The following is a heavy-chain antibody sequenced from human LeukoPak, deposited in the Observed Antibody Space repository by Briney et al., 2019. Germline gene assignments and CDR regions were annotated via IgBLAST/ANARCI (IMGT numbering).Heavy chain of an antibody. D-gene: IGHD6-19*01. CDR3: ARDTAVAGTRVGFDD. V-gene: IGHV1-2*06. J-gene: IGHJ4*02. CDR1: GYTFTGYY. Sequence: EASVKVSCKASGYTFTGYYMHWVRQAPGQGLEWMGRINPNSGGTNYAQKFQGRVTMTRDTSISTAYMELSRLRSDDTAVYYCARDTAVAGTRVGFDDWGQGTLVTVSS. CDR2: INPNSGGT.